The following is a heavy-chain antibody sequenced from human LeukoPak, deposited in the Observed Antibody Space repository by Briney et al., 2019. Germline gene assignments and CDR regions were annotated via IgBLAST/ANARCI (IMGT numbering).Heavy chain of an antibody. J-gene: IGHJ4*02. V-gene: IGHV4-39*07. CDR3: ARGPRPRAGTPFDY. CDR2: IYYSGST. Sequence: PSETLSLTCTVSGGSISSSSYYWGWIRQPPGKGLEWIGSIYYSGSTYYNPSLKSRVTISVDTSKNQFSLKLSSVTAADTAVYYCARGPRPRAGTPFDYWGQGTLVTVSS. CDR1: GGSISSSSYY. D-gene: IGHD1-7*01.